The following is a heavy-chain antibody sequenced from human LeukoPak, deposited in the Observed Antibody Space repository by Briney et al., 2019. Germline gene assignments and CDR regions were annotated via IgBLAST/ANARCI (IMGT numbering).Heavy chain of an antibody. D-gene: IGHD6-6*01. Sequence: SETLSLTCTVSGASISSSRSFWGWIRQPPGKGLEWIVSIFSGGNTYYNPSLNSRVSISIDTSKNQFSLKLTSVTAADTAVYYCARDGVLGIAARSWFDFWGQGTLVTVSS. V-gene: IGHV4-39*07. CDR2: IFSGGNT. CDR3: ARDGVLGIAARSWFDF. CDR1: GASISSSRSF. J-gene: IGHJ4*02.